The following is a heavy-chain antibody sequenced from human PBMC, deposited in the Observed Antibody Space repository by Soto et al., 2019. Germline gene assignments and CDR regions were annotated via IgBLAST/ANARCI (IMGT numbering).Heavy chain of an antibody. CDR3: ARNWGVIITGTQHGNDAFDI. CDR2: ISGSTSGT. J-gene: IGHJ3*02. CDR1: GFAFSSYA. D-gene: IGHD3-10*01. V-gene: IGHV3-23*01. Sequence: PWGSLRLSCAASGFAFSSYAMSWVRQAPGKGLEWVSSISGSTSGTYYADAVKGRFTISRDNSNNTLYLQMNSLRADDTAVYYCARNWGVIITGTQHGNDAFDIWGQGTMVTVSS.